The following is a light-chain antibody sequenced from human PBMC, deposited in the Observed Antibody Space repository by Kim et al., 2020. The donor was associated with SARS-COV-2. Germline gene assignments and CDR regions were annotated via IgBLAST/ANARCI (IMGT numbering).Light chain of an antibody. CDR1: SANIGSNY. Sequence: GQRVTMSCSGSSANIGSNYVYWYQQLPGMAPKFLIYRNNQRASGVPDRLSGSKSGTSASLAISGLRSEDEADYYCAAWDDRLSVVIFGGGTKVTVL. CDR3: AAWDDRLSVVI. CDR2: RNN. V-gene: IGLV1-47*01. J-gene: IGLJ2*01.